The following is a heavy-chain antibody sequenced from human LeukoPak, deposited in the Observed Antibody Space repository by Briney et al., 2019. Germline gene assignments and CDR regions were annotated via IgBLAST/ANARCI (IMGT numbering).Heavy chain of an antibody. CDR2: INPSGGST. Sequence: ASVKVSCKASGYTFTNYYMHWVRRAPGQGLEWMGIINPSGGSTSYAQKFQGRVTMTRDTSTSTVYMELSSLRSEDTAVYYCARQGYSAGDYWGQGTLVTVSS. CDR1: GYTFTNYY. J-gene: IGHJ4*02. V-gene: IGHV1-46*01. D-gene: IGHD5-18*01. CDR3: ARQGYSAGDY.